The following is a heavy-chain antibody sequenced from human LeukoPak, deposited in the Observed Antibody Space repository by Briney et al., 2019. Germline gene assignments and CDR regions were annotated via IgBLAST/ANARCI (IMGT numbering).Heavy chain of an antibody. CDR1: GYTFTGYY. CDR3: ARDNYKVQGGYYVDY. J-gene: IGHJ4*02. D-gene: IGHD3-10*01. CDR2: INPNSADA. Sequence: ASVKVSCKASGYTFTGYYLHWVRQAPGQGLEWMGWINPNSADANYAKKFQGRVAMTRDTSISTAYMELSRLRSDDTAVYYCARDNYKVQGGYYVDYWGQGTLVTVSS. V-gene: IGHV1-2*02.